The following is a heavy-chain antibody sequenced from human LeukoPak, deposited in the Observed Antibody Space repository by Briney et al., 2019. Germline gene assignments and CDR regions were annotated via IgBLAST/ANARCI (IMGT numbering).Heavy chain of an antibody. CDR1: GASISSGGYY. J-gene: IGHJ4*02. CDR3: AGDGISYGIDY. Sequence: PSQTLSLTCTVSGASISSGGYYWSWIRQHPGKGLEWIGYIYYSGTTYYNPSLKSRVTISVDTSENQFSLKLTSVTAADTAVYYCAGDGISYGIDYWGQGTLVTVSS. CDR2: IYYSGTT. D-gene: IGHD5-18*01. V-gene: IGHV4-31*03.